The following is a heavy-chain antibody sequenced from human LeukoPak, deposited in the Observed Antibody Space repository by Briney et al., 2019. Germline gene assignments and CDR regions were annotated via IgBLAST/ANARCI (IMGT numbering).Heavy chain of an antibody. D-gene: IGHD5-12*01. Sequence: SETLSLTGTVSGGSISSSTYYWAWIRQPPGKGLEWIGSIYYGGSTYYNPSLKSRVTISADTSKNQFSLKLSSVTAADTAVYFCARRVIVATIDYWGQGTLVTVSS. V-gene: IGHV4-39*01. CDR3: ARRVIVATIDY. J-gene: IGHJ4*02. CDR2: IYYGGST. CDR1: GGSISSSTYY.